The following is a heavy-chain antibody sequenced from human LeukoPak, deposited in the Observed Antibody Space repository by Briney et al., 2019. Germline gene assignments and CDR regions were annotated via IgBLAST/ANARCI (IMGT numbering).Heavy chain of an antibody. D-gene: IGHD3-3*02. CDR2: FYSGADT. CDR3: ARIGDHFHWYLDL. Sequence: PGGSLRLSCTASGFTFSTNYMNWVRQPPGKGLEGVSIFYSGADTYYADSVEGRFVVSRDSSKNMLFLHMNALRPEDTAVYYCARIGDHFHWYLDLWGRGTLVTVSS. J-gene: IGHJ2*01. CDR1: GFTFSTNY. V-gene: IGHV3-53*01.